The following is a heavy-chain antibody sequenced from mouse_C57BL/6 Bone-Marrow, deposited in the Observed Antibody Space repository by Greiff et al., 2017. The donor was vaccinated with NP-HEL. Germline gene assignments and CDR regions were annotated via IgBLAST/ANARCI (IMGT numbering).Heavy chain of an antibody. CDR1: GYTFTDYE. D-gene: IGHD2-3*01. CDR2: IDPETGGT. CDR3: TRRWDGYYDAY. V-gene: IGHV1-15*01. J-gene: IGHJ3*01. Sequence: VQLQQSGAELVRPGASVTLSCKASGYTFTDYEMHWVKQTPVHGLEWIGAIDPETGGTAYNQKFKGKAILTADKSSSTAYMGLRSLTSEDSAVYYCTRRWDGYYDAYWGQGTLVTVSA.